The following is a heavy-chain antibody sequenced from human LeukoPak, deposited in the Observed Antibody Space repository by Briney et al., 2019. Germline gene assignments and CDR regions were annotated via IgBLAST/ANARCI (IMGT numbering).Heavy chain of an antibody. CDR1: GGTFSSYA. CDR3: ARDGTIDAFDI. D-gene: IGHD1-7*01. J-gene: IGHJ3*02. V-gene: IGHV1-69*13. Sequence: GASVKVSCKASGGTFSSYAISWVRQAPGQGLEWMGGIIPIFGTASYAQKFQGRVTITADESTSTAYMELSSLRSEDTAVYYCARDGTIDAFDIWGQGTMVTVSS. CDR2: IIPIFGTA.